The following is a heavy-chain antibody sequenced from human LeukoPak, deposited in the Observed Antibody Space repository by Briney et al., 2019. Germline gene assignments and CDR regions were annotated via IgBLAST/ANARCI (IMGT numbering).Heavy chain of an antibody. V-gene: IGHV4-34*01. D-gene: IGHD3-9*01. CDR2: INHSGST. J-gene: IGHJ4*02. CDR1: GGSSSGYY. Sequence: PSETLSLTCAVYGGSSSGYYWSWIRQPPGKGLEWIGEINHSGSTNYNPSLKSRVTISVDTSKNQFSLKLSSVTAADTAVYYCARLGRLRYFDWLSPFDYWGQGTLVTVSS. CDR3: ARLGRLRYFDWLSPFDY.